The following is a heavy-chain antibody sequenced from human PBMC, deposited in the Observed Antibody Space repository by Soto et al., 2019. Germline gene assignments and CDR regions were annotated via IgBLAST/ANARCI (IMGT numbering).Heavy chain of an antibody. D-gene: IGHD3-10*01. CDR2: IYYSGST. CDR3: VRETYYYGSGSYYNNWFDP. CDR1: GGSISSGGYY. V-gene: IGHV4-31*03. J-gene: IGHJ5*02. Sequence: PSETLSLTCTVSGGSISSGGYYWSWIRQHPGKGLEWIGYIYYSGSTYYNPSLKSRVTISVDTSKNQFSLKLSSVTAADTAVYYCVRETYYYGSGSYYNNWFDPWGQGTLVTVSS.